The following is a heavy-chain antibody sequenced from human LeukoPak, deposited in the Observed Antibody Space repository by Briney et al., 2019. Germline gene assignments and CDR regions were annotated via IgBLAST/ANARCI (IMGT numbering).Heavy chain of an antibody. D-gene: IGHD5-12*01. CDR3: ARWETGQIVATLYMDV. V-gene: IGHV1-69-2*01. J-gene: IGHJ6*03. CDR1: GYTFTDYY. Sequence: GASVKVSCKVSGYTFTDYYMHWVQQAPGKGLEWMGLVDPEDGETIYAEKFQGRVTITADTSTDTAYMELSSLRSEDTAVYYCARWETGQIVATLYMDVWGKGTTVTVSS. CDR2: VDPEDGET.